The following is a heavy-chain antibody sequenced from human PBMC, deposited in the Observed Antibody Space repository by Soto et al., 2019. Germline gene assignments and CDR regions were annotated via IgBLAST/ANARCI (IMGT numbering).Heavy chain of an antibody. J-gene: IGHJ6*02. Sequence: QVQLVQSGAEVKKPGSSVKVSCKASGGTFSSYAISWVRQAPGQGLEWMGGIIPIFGTANYAQKFQGRVTITADESTRTAYMELSSLRSEYTSVYYCATHTMATITYYDGMDVWGQGTTVTVSS. CDR3: ATHTMATITYYDGMDV. CDR1: GGTFSSYA. D-gene: IGHD5-12*01. V-gene: IGHV1-69*12. CDR2: IIPIFGTA.